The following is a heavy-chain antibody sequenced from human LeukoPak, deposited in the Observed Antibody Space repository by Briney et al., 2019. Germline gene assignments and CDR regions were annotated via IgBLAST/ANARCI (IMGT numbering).Heavy chain of an antibody. CDR1: GYIFIGYY. Sequence: EASVTVSCKTSGYIFIGYYMHWVRQAPGQGLEWMGWINPNSGGTNYAQKFQGRVTMTRDTSISTAYMELSRLRSDDTAVYYCASSLIAAAATTAYSSGQGFDYWGQGTLVTVSS. CDR3: ASSLIAAAATTAYSSGQGFDY. V-gene: IGHV1-2*02. D-gene: IGHD6-13*01. CDR2: INPNSGGT. J-gene: IGHJ4*02.